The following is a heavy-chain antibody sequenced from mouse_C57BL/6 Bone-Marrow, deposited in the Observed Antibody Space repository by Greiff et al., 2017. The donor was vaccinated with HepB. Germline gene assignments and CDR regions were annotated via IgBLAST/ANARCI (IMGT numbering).Heavy chain of an antibody. CDR3: AAIYYYGSSYDWYFDV. J-gene: IGHJ1*03. CDR1: GYTFTSYW. V-gene: IGHV1-64*01. Sequence: QVHVKQPAAELVKPGASVKLSCKASGYTFTSYWMHWVKQRPGQGLEWIGMIHPNSGSTNYNEKFKSKATLTVDKSSSTAYMQLSGLTSEDSAVYYCAAIYYYGSSYDWYFDVWGTGTTVTVSS. D-gene: IGHD1-1*01. CDR2: IHPNSGST.